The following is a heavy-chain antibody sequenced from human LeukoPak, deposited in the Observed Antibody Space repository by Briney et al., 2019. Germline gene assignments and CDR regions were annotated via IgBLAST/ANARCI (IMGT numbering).Heavy chain of an antibody. D-gene: IGHD5-24*01. CDR3: AREGDVYSFDY. CDR2: INPSSAGT. CDR1: GYTFANYH. J-gene: IGHJ4*02. Sequence: GASVKVSCKASGYTFANYHMHWVRQAPGQGLEWMGIINPSSAGTSYAQKFQGRVAVTRDTPTSTVYMELSSLTSEDTAVYYCAREGDVYSFDYWGQGTLVTVSS. V-gene: IGHV1-46*01.